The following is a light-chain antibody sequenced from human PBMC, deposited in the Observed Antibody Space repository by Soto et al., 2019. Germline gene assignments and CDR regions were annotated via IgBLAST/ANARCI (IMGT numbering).Light chain of an antibody. CDR1: QSVNNN. CDR3: QQYNSYSRT. J-gene: IGKJ1*01. Sequence: ETLMTQSPATLSVSPGERATLSCSASQSVNNNLAWYQQKPGQAPRLLIYGISTRAAGVPTRFSGSGSGTDFTLTISSLQPEDFATYYCQQYNSYSRTFGQGTKVDMK. CDR2: GIS. V-gene: IGKV3-15*01.